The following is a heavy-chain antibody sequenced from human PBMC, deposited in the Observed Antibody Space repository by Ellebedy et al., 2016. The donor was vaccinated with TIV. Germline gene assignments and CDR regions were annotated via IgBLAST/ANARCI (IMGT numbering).Heavy chain of an antibody. J-gene: IGHJ4*02. V-gene: IGHV3-7*01. CDR1: GFTFSNYW. CDR3: VTQRGLD. D-gene: IGHD6-19*01. CDR2: IKEGGTKR. Sequence: GGSLRLXCAASGFTFSNYWMNWVRQAPGKGLEWVANIKEGGTKRHYVDSVKGRFSISRDDAKNSIYLQMNSLRVEDTAIYYCVTQRGLDWGQGTLVTVSS.